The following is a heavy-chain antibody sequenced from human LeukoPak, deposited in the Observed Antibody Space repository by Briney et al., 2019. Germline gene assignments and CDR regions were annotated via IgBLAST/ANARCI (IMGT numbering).Heavy chain of an antibody. D-gene: IGHD3-10*01. J-gene: IGHJ4*02. CDR1: GCTFSSYA. CDR2: ISYDGSNK. CDR3: ARDPSITMVRGVIGRFDY. Sequence: GRSLRLSCAASGCTFSSYAMHWVRQAPGKGLEWVAVISYDGSNKYYADSVKGRFTISRDNSKNTLYLQMNSLRAEDTAVYYCARDPSITMVRGVIGRFDYWGQGTLVTVSS. V-gene: IGHV3-30*04.